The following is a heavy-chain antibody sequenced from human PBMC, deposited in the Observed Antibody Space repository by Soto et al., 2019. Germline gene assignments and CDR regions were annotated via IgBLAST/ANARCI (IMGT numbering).Heavy chain of an antibody. D-gene: IGHD1-7*01. CDR1: GFTVSSNY. CDR2: IYSGGST. V-gene: IGHV3-53*01. Sequence: HPGGSLRLSCAASGFTVSSNYMSWVRQAPGKGLEWVSVIYSGGSTYYADSVKGRFTISRDNSKNTLYLQMNSLRAEDTAVYYCARDPRGHNWNYGGYYYGMDGWGQGTTVTVAS. CDR3: ARDPRGHNWNYGGYYYGMDG. J-gene: IGHJ6*02.